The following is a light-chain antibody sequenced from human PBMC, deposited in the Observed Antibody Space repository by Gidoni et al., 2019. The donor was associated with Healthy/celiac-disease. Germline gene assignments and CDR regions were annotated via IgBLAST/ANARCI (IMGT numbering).Light chain of an antibody. CDR1: QSVSSN. CDR2: GAS. J-gene: IGKJ1*01. V-gene: IGKV3-15*01. CDR3: QQYNNWPPWT. Sequence: EIVMTQSPPTLSVSPGERATLSCRASQSVSSNLARYQQKPGQAPRLLISGASTRATGLPARFSGSGSGTEFTLTISSLQSEDFAVYYCQQYNNWPPWTFGHGPKVEIK.